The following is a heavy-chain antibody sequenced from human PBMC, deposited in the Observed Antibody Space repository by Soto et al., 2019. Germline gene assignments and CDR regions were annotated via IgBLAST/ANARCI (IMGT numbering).Heavy chain of an antibody. D-gene: IGHD5-18*01. CDR3: ARDVGYSQADYFDD. Sequence: HLVQPGNEVRKPGASVRVSCKASGYTFNEFGITWVRQAPGQGLQRVGRISGHNGNTEYALNFRGRVTLTTDTSTNTAYMDLTSLTRDDTAVYYCARDVGYSQADYFDDWGQGTLVTVSS. CDR2: ISGHNGNT. CDR1: GYTFNEFG. J-gene: IGHJ4*02. V-gene: IGHV1-18*01.